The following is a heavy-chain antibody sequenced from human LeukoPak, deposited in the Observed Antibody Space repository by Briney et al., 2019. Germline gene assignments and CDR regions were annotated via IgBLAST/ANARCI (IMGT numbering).Heavy chain of an antibody. CDR3: ARGSLGYSYGYRRSGAFDI. CDR1: GGSISSYY. D-gene: IGHD5-18*01. Sequence: SETLSLTCTVSGGSISSYYWSWIRQPPGKGLEWIGEINHSGSTNYNPSLKSRVTISVDTSKNQFSLKLSSVTAADTAVYYCARGSLGYSYGYRRSGAFDIWGQGTMVTVSS. J-gene: IGHJ3*02. V-gene: IGHV4-34*01. CDR2: INHSGST.